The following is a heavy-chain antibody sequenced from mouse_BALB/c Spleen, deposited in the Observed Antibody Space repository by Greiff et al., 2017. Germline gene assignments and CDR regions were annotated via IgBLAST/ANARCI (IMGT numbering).Heavy chain of an antibody. J-gene: IGHJ4*01. CDR1: GFSLTSYG. CDR3: ASVWLRRGGRAMDY. D-gene: IGHD2-2*01. Sequence: QVQLVESGPGLVQPSQSLSITCTVSGFSLTSYGVHWVRQSPGKGLEWLGVIWSGGSTDYNAAFISRLSISKDNSKSQVFFKMNSLQANDTAIYYCASVWLRRGGRAMDYWGQGTSVTVSS. V-gene: IGHV2-2*02. CDR2: IWSGGST.